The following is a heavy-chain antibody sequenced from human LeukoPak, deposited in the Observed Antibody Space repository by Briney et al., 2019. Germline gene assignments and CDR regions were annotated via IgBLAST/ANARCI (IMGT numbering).Heavy chain of an antibody. CDR3: ARDLHRITMVRGDPFDY. D-gene: IGHD3-10*01. J-gene: IGHJ4*02. CDR2: ISAYNSNT. V-gene: IGHV1-18*01. CDR1: GYTFTSYG. Sequence: ASVKVSCKASGYTFTSYGISWVRQAPGQGLEWMGWISAYNSNTNYAQKLQGRVTMTTDTSTSTAYMELRSLRSDDTAVYYCARDLHRITMVRGDPFDYWGQGTLVTVSS.